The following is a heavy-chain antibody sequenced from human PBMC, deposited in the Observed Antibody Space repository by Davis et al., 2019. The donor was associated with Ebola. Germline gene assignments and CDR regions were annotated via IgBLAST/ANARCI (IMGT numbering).Heavy chain of an antibody. CDR2: ISTNGAGT. Sequence: PRGSLRLSCAASGFTFSSYAMHWVRQAPGKGLEYVSAISTNGAGTYYANSVKGRFTISKDNSKNTLFLQMGSVRPEDMAVYYCARYTSTSCYDYWGQGTLVTVSS. D-gene: IGHD2-2*01. V-gene: IGHV3-64*01. J-gene: IGHJ4*02. CDR3: ARYTSTSCYDY. CDR1: GFTFSSYA.